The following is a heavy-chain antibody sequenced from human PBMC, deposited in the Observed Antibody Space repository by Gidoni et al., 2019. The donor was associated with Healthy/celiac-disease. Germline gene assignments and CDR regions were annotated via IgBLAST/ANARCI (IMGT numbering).Heavy chain of an antibody. V-gene: IGHV4-34*01. D-gene: IGHD3-22*01. CDR3: ARKHYDSSGYYPVDY. CDR1: GGSFSGYY. CDR2: INHSGST. J-gene: IGHJ4*02. Sequence: VQLQQWGAGLLKPSETLSLTCAVYGGSFSGYYWSWIRQPPGKGLEWIGEINHSGSTNYNPSLKSRVTISVDTSKNQFSLKLSSVTAADTAVYYCARKHYDSSGYYPVDYWGQGTLVTVSS.